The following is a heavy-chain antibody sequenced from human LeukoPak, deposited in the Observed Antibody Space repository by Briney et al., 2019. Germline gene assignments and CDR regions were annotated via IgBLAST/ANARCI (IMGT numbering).Heavy chain of an antibody. D-gene: IGHD6-19*01. CDR2: ISGSGGST. CDR3: AKTGNSSGWWGDFQH. Sequence: PGGSLRLSCAASGFTFSSYAMSWVRQAPGKGLEWVSAISGSGGSTYYADSVKGRFTISRDNSKNTLYLQMNSLRAEDTAVYYCAKTGNSSGWWGDFQHWGQGTLVTVSS. V-gene: IGHV3-23*01. J-gene: IGHJ1*01. CDR1: GFTFSSYA.